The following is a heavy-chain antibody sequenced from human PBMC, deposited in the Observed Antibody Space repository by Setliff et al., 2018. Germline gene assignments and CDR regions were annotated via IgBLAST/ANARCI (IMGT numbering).Heavy chain of an antibody. V-gene: IGHV4-39*02. CDR3: AGGIGGYCSSMSCSNESWP. Sequence: PSETLSLTCNVSGVSIANTASYWSWIRQPAGKTLEWIGNIYYTGITYYNPSLKSRVTISVDTSKNHFSLKLSSVTAADTAVYYCAGGIGGYCSSMSCSNESWPWGQGTLVTVSS. J-gene: IGHJ5*02. D-gene: IGHD2-2*01. CDR1: GVSIANTASY. CDR2: IYYTGIT.